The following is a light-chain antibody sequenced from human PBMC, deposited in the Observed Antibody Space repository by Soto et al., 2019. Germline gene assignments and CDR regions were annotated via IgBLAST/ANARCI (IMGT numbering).Light chain of an antibody. CDR2: DVT. CDR3: SSYRRGSTYV. J-gene: IGLJ1*01. CDR1: SSDVGGYNY. V-gene: IGLV2-14*03. Sequence: QSALTQPASVSGSPGQSITVSCTGTSSDVGGYNYVSWYQQHPGKAPRLLIYDVTNRPSGVSNRFSGSKSGNTASLTISGLHAEDEADYYCSSYRRGSTYVFGTRTKLTVL.